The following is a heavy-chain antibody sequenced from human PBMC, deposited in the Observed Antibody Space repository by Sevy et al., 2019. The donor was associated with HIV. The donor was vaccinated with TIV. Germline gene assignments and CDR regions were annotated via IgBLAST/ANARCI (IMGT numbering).Heavy chain of an antibody. CDR3: ARRNLNYDILTGYSYYFDY. V-gene: IGHV5-51*01. CDR1: GYSFTSYW. Sequence: GESLKISCKGSGYSFTSYWIGWVRQMPGKGLEWMGIIYPGDSDTRYSPSFQGQVTISADKSISTAYLQWSSLKASDTAMYYCARRNLNYDILTGYSYYFDYWGQGTLVTVSS. D-gene: IGHD3-9*01. J-gene: IGHJ4*02. CDR2: IYPGDSDT.